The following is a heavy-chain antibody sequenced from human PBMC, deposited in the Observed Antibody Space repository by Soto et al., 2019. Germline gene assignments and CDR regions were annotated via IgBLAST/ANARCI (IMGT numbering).Heavy chain of an antibody. CDR3: ARRPLLESHFHY. Sequence: QVHLVQSGAEARKPGASVNVSCMASGFSLNTYVVHWVRQAPGQGLEWMGWVNAASGNTQTSQKFPGRLTLTRDTSATTAYLELSSLRTEDTAVYFCARRPLLESHFHYWGQGTLVAVSS. V-gene: IGHV1-3*01. CDR2: VNAASGNT. J-gene: IGHJ4*02. CDR1: GFSLNTYV.